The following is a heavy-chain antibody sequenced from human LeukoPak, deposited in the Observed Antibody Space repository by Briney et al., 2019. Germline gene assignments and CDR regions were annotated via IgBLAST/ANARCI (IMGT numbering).Heavy chain of an antibody. CDR1: GYTFTSYG. J-gene: IGHJ6*03. Sequence: ASVKVSCKASGYTFTSYGISWVRQAPGQGLEWMGGIIPIFGTANYAQKFQGRVTITADESTSTAYMELSSLRSEDTAVYYCARDPEPYCSGGSCYSGYYMDVWGKGTTVTISS. D-gene: IGHD2-15*01. CDR3: ARDPEPYCSGGSCYSGYYMDV. CDR2: IIPIFGTA. V-gene: IGHV1-69*13.